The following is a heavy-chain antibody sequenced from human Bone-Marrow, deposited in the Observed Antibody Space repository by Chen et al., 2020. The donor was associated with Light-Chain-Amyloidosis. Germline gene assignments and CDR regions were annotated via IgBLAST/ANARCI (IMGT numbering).Heavy chain of an antibody. CDR3: TRKGGYFDF. CDR2: VSGSTVST. J-gene: IGHJ4*02. CDR1: GFPFDSYW. V-gene: IGHV3-23*04. Sequence: EVQLVESGGGLVQPGGSLRLSCAASGFPFDSYWMSWVRQAPGKGREWVSTVSGSTVSTYYAGAVKGRFIISRDNSKSTLYLQMNSLRVGDTAVYFCTRKGGYFDFWGQGSLVTVSS. D-gene: IGHD3-10*01.